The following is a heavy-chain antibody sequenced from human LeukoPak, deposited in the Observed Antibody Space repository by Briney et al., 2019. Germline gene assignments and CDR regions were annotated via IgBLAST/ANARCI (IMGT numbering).Heavy chain of an antibody. CDR3: ARGRSLLWFGELLKYNWFDP. V-gene: IGHV4-59*12. D-gene: IGHD3-10*01. CDR1: GGSISSYY. Sequence: PSETLSLTCTVSGGSISSYYWSWIRQPPGKGLEWIGYIYYSGSTKYNFSLKSRVTISVDTSKNQFSLKLSSVTAADTAVYYCARGRSLLWFGELLKYNWFDPWGQGTLVTVSS. CDR2: IYYSGST. J-gene: IGHJ5*02.